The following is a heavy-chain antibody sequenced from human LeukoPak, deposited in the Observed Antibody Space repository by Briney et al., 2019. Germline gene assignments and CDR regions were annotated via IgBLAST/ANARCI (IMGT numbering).Heavy chain of an antibody. D-gene: IGHD3-10*01. J-gene: IGHJ4*02. Sequence: SETLSLTCTVSGGSISSYYWSWIRQPPGKGLEWIGYIYYSGSTNYNPSLKSRVTISVDTSKNQFSLNLSSVTAADTAVYYCARDRDYYGSGSSYFDYWGQGTLVTVSS. CDR3: ARDRDYYGSGSSYFDY. CDR2: IYYSGST. CDR1: GGSISSYY. V-gene: IGHV4-59*01.